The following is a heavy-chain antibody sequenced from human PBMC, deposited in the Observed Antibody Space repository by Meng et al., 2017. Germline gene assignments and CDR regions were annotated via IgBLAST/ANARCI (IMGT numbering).Heavy chain of an antibody. D-gene: IGHD2-2*02. CDR3: ARVVGDCASCYKGWFDP. CDR1: GASISSAVF. J-gene: IGHJ5*02. CDR2: ISYSGAT. Sequence: QVQLQESGPRPVRPSQTLSLTCAVPGASISSAVFWIWIRQPPGKDLEWIGYISYSGATHYNPSLKSRLTISVDTAKNQFSLSLSSVTAADTAVYYCARVVGDCASCYKGWFDPWGQGTLVTVSS. V-gene: IGHV4-30-4*01.